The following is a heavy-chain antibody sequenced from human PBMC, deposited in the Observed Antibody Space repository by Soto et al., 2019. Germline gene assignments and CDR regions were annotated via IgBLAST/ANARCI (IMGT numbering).Heavy chain of an antibody. CDR2: ISYDGSNK. V-gene: IGHV3-30*18. CDR3: AKWDGDPYYYYYMDV. Sequence: QVQLVESGGGVVQPGRSLRLSCAASGFTFSSYGMHWVRQAPGKGLEWVAVISYDGSNKYYADSVKGRFTISRDNSKNTLCLQMNSLRAEDTAVYYCAKWDGDPYYYYYMDVWGKGTTVTVSS. J-gene: IGHJ6*03. D-gene: IGHD4-17*01. CDR1: GFTFSSYG.